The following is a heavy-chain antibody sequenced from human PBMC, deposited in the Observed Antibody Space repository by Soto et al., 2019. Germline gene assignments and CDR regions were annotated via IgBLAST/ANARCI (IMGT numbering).Heavy chain of an antibody. CDR1: GGSIRSYY. V-gene: IGHV4-4*07. CDR3: ARGSRYFDWLPDY. CDR2: IHSSGSI. Sequence: NPSETLSLTCSVSGGSIRSYYWSWIRQPAGKGLEWIGRIHSSGSINYNPSLKSRVTLSVDTSKNQFSLNLTLVTAADTAVYYCARGSRYFDWLPDYWGQGILVTVSS. J-gene: IGHJ4*02. D-gene: IGHD3-9*01.